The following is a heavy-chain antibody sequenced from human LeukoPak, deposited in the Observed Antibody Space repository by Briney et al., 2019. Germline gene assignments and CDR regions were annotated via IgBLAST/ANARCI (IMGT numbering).Heavy chain of an antibody. CDR3: AKDIGSSRKNYFDY. V-gene: IGHV3-48*03. J-gene: IGHJ4*02. CDR1: GFSFSNYG. D-gene: IGHD6-13*01. Sequence: GGSLRLSCAASGFSFSNYGMNWVRQAPGKGLEWVAYIGSSGSSTQYADSVKGRFTISRDNAKNSLFLQMNSLRAEDTALYYCAKDIGSSRKNYFDYWGQGTLVTVSS. CDR2: IGSSGSST.